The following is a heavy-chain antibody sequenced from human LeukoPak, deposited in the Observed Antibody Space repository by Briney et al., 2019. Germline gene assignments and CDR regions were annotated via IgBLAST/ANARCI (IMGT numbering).Heavy chain of an antibody. D-gene: IGHD6-6*01. V-gene: IGHV3-48*01. Sequence: GGSLRLSCAASGFTFSSYSMNWVRQAPGKGLEWVSYISSSSSTIYYADSVKGRFTISRDNAKNSLYLQMNSLRAEDTAVYYCARDEYSSSPPAYYYYYYMDVWGKGTTVTVSS. CDR1: GFTFSSYS. CDR3: ARDEYSSSPPAYYYYYYMDV. J-gene: IGHJ6*03. CDR2: ISSSSSTI.